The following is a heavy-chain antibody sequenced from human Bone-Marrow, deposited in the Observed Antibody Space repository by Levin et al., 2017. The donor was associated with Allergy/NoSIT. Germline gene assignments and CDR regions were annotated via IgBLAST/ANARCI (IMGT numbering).Heavy chain of an antibody. CDR2: INWDGGST. CDR3: ARCRSYDRSGYFHYFDY. J-gene: IGHJ4*02. V-gene: IGHV3-20*04. D-gene: IGHD3-22*01. Sequence: GGSLRLSCAASGFNFDDYGLSWVRQAPGKGLEWVSGINWDGGSTGYADSVMGRFTISRDNAKKSLYLQMNSLRAEDTALYYCARCRSYDRSGYFHYFDYWAQGTLVIVSS. CDR1: GFNFDDYG.